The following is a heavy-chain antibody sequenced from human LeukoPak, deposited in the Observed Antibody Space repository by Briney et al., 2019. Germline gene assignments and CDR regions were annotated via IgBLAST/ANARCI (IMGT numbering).Heavy chain of an antibody. V-gene: IGHV3-23*01. D-gene: IGHD6-13*01. CDR3: AKGAAVGTLVKNWFDP. J-gene: IGHJ5*02. CDR1: GFTFSSYA. Sequence: PGGSLRLSCAASGFTFSSYAMSWVRQAPGKGLEWVSAISGGGTNTYYADSVKGRFTVSRDNSKTTLYLQMNSLRAEDSDVYYCAKGAAVGTLVKNWFDPWGQGTLVTVS. CDR2: ISGGGTNT.